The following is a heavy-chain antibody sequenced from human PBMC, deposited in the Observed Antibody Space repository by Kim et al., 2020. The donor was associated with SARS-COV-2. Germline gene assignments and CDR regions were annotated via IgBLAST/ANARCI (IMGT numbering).Heavy chain of an antibody. D-gene: IGHD3-10*01. CDR1: GGSISSDF. CDR2: IYYSGGT. J-gene: IGHJ1*01. CDR3: ARDASGYGSGSYFQH. Sequence: SETLSLTCTVSGGSISSDFWSWIRQSPGKGLEWIGYIYYSGGTHYNPSLKSRVTISRDMSKNQFSLELTSVTAADTAVYYCARDASGYGSGSYFQHWGQGTLVTVSS. V-gene: IGHV4-59*13.